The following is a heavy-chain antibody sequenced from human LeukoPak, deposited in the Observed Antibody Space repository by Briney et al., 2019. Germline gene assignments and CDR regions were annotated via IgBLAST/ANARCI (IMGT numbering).Heavy chain of an antibody. D-gene: IGHD2-15*01. J-gene: IGHJ5*02. CDR3: ARTRTLGYCSGGSCYGRDPHWFDP. Sequence: ASVKVSCKASGYTFTSYDINWVRQAPGQGLEWMGWMNPNSGNTDCAQKFKGRVIMIRNSTISTAYMELSSLRSDDTAVYYCARTRTLGYCSGGSCYGRDPHWFDPWGQGTLVTVSS. CDR1: GYTFTSYD. V-gene: IGHV1-8*01. CDR2: MNPNSGNT.